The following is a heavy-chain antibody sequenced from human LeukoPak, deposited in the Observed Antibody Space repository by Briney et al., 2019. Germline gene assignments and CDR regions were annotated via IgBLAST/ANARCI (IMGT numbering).Heavy chain of an antibody. J-gene: IGHJ4*02. CDR3: ARGVGYYDFWSGYYKATYYFDY. D-gene: IGHD3-3*01. V-gene: IGHV4-34*01. CDR1: GGSFSGYY. CDR2: INHGGST. Sequence: PSETLSLTCAVYGGSFSGYYWSWIRQPPGKGLEWIGEINHGGSTNYNPSLKSRVTISVDTSKNQFSLKLSSVTAADTAVYYCARGVGYYDFWSGYYKATYYFDYWGQGTLVTVSS.